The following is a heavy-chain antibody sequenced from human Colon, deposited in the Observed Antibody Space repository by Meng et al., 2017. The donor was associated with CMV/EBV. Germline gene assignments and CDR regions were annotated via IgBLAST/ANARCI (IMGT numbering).Heavy chain of an antibody. CDR2: LLPKTGAL. V-gene: IGHV1-2*02. D-gene: IGHD1-1*01. CDR3: IRENWYYDY. CDR1: EYTFTPSY. J-gene: IGHJ4*02. Sequence: QVQLVQSGAEWKKPVVSVMVSCTASEYTFTPSYIHWVRQAPGQGLEWVGCLLPKTGALDYAQKFRGRITLTTDTSITTAYMELSGLTSDDTAVYYCIRENWYYDYWGLGTLVTVSS.